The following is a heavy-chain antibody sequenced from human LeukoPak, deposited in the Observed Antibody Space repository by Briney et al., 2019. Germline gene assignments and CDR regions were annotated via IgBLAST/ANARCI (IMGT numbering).Heavy chain of an antibody. CDR1: GYTFTKYG. CDR3: AISYNYDSSPYFDEAFDI. Sequence: ASMKVSCKASGYTFTKYGISWVRQAPGQGLEWVGGITAAHKDTSYAQKFQGRITVTTDTSTNTASMELRSLRSDDTAVYYCAISYNYDSSPYFDEAFDIWGQGTEVTVSS. V-gene: IGHV1-18*01. D-gene: IGHD3-22*01. CDR2: ITAAHKDT. J-gene: IGHJ3*02.